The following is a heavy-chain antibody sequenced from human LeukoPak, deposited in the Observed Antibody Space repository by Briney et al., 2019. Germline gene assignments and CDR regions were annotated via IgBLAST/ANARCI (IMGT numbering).Heavy chain of an antibody. Sequence: SETLSLTCAVYGGSFSGYYWSWIRQPPGKGLEWIGEINHSGSTNYNPSLKSRVTISVDTSQNQFSLKLSSVTAAHTAVYYCARAVVVVAATGGGNWFDPWGQGTLVTVSS. D-gene: IGHD2-15*01. V-gene: IGHV4-34*01. CDR1: GGSFSGYY. CDR2: INHSGST. CDR3: ARAVVVVAATGGGNWFDP. J-gene: IGHJ5*02.